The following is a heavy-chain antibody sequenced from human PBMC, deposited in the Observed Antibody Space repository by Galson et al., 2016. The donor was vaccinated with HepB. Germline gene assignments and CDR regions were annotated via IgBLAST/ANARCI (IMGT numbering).Heavy chain of an antibody. CDR2: IYCSGST. D-gene: IGHD3-16*01. V-gene: IGHV4-30-4*01. CDR3: AGGSAFGGVDN. Sequence: TLSLTCTVSGGSISSGDYYWSWIRQPPGKGLEWIGYIYCSGSTYHSPSLKSRVTISVDTSKNQFSLKLNSVTAADTAVYYCAGGSAFGGVDNWGQGTLVTVSS. CDR1: GGSISSGDYY. J-gene: IGHJ4*02.